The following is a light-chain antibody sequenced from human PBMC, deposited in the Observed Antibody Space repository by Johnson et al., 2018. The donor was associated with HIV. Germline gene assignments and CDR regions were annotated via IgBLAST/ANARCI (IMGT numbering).Light chain of an antibody. CDR1: SSNIGNNY. CDR2: ENT. J-gene: IGLJ1*01. Sequence: QSVLTQPPSVSAAPGQKVTISCSGSSSNIGNNYVSWYQHLPGTAPKLLIYENTKRPSGVPDRFSGSKSGSSATLGITGLQTGDEADYYCGTWDSSLSAFYVFGTGTKVTVL. V-gene: IGLV1-51*02. CDR3: GTWDSSLSAFYV.